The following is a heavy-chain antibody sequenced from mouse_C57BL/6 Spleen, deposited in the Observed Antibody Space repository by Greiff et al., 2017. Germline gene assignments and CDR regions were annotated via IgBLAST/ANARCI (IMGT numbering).Heavy chain of an antibody. D-gene: IGHD1-1*01. CDR2: IYPGDGDT. CDR3: ARSDYYGSSYGDY. V-gene: IGHV1-82*01. Sequence: QVQLKESGPELVKPGASVKISCKASGYAFSSSWMNWVKQRPGKGLEWIGRIYPGDGDTNYNGKFKGKATLTADKSSSTAYMKLSSLTSEDSAVYFCARSDYYGSSYGDYWGQGTTLTVSS. CDR1: GYAFSSSW. J-gene: IGHJ2*01.